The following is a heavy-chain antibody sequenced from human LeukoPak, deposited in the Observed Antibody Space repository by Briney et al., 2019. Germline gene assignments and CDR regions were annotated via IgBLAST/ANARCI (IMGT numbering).Heavy chain of an antibody. CDR3: ARCSGGSCEQGWFDP. CDR2: IYYSGST. V-gene: IGHV4-59*01. CDR1: GGSISSYY. D-gene: IGHD2-15*01. Sequence: SETLSLTCTVSGGSISSYYWSWIRQPPGKGLEWIGYIYYSGSTNYNPSLKSRVTISVDTSKNQFSPKLSSVTAADTAVYYCARCSGGSCEQGWFDPWGQGTLVTVSS. J-gene: IGHJ5*02.